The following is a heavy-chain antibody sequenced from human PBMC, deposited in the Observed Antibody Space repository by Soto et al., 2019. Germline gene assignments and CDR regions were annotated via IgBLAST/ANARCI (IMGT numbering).Heavy chain of an antibody. Sequence: LISQPPGKGLEWIGSIFYSGSTYYNPSLKSRATISVDTSKNQFSLKLSSVTAADTALFYCVFFFQAEDGIRVTVPVSAFLLNRSSDL. J-gene: IGHJ2*01. CDR2: IFYSGST. D-gene: IGHD3-16*02. CDR3: VFFFQAEDGIRVTVPVSAFLLNRSSDL. V-gene: IGHV4-39*01.